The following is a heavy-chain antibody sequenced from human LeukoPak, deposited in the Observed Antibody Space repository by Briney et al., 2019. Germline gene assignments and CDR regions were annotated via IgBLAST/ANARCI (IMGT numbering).Heavy chain of an antibody. V-gene: IGHV1-8*02. CDR3: ARSFDCSSTSCFPDY. J-gene: IGHJ4*02. CDR1: GYTFTSYD. CDR2: MNPNSGNT. D-gene: IGHD2-2*01. Sequence: GASVKVSCKASGYTFTSYDINWVRQATGQGLEWMGWMNPNSGNTGYAQKFQGRVTMTRDTSISTAYMELSRLRSDDTAVYYCARSFDCSSTSCFPDYWGQGTLVTVSS.